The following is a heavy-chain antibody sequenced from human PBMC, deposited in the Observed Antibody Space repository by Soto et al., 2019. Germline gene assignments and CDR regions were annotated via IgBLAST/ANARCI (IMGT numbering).Heavy chain of an antibody. Sequence: LRLSCAASGFTFSSYEMNWVRQAPGKGLEWVSYISSSGSTIYYADSVKGRFTISRDNAKNSLYLQMNSLRAGDTAVYYCARAPMGGYCSGGSCYSGVRLYFQHWGQGTLVTVSS. V-gene: IGHV3-48*03. CDR2: ISSSGSTI. CDR3: ARAPMGGYCSGGSCYSGVRLYFQH. J-gene: IGHJ1*01. D-gene: IGHD2-15*01. CDR1: GFTFSSYE.